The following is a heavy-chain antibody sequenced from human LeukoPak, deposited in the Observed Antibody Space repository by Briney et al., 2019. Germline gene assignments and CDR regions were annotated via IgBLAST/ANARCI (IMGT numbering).Heavy chain of an antibody. J-gene: IGHJ4*02. CDR1: GFTFSSYA. V-gene: IGHV3-23*01. Sequence: AGSLRLSCAASGFTFSSYAIHWVRQAPGQGLDWVSAISSSGGSTYYADSVKGRFTISRDNSKNTLYLQMNSLRAEDTAVYYCAKPYSGYTSFDYWGQGTLVTVSS. CDR2: ISSSGGST. D-gene: IGHD5-12*01. CDR3: AKPYSGYTSFDY.